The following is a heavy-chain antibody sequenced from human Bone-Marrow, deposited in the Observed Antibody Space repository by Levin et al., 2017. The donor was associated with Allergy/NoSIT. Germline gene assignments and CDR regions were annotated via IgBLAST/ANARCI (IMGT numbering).Heavy chain of an antibody. CDR1: GFTFSSYG. J-gene: IGHJ6*02. Sequence: QPGGSLRLSCAASGFTFSSYGMHWVRQAPGKGLEWVAVISYDGSNKYYADSVKGRFTISRDNSKNTLYLQMNSLRAEDTAVYYCAKAWYYYGSGSYKTHYGMDVWGQGTTVTVSS. CDR3: AKAWYYYGSGSYKTHYGMDV. D-gene: IGHD3-10*01. CDR2: ISYDGSNK. V-gene: IGHV3-30*18.